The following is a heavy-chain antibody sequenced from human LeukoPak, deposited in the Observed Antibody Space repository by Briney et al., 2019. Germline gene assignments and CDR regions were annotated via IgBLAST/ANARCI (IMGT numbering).Heavy chain of an antibody. CDR2: IYYSGNA. Sequence: SETLSLTCTVSGGSISSYYWNWLRQPPGKGLEWLGYIYYSGNADYNPSLKSRVTISLDASKNQFSLELSSVTAADTAVYYCARETCSGGYCYLLDYWGQGTLVTVSS. V-gene: IGHV4-59*01. CDR3: ARETCSGGYCYLLDY. D-gene: IGHD2-15*01. CDR1: GGSISSYY. J-gene: IGHJ4*02.